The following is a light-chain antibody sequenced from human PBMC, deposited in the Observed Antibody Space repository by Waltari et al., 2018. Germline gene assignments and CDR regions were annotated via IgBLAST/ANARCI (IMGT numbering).Light chain of an antibody. CDR1: LSKLGPHY. Sequence: QSVLTQPPSASGTPGQSVTTSCSGSLSKLGPHYLYWSQQPQGTAPKLLIYLPNQRPSGVPDRFSASKSVPSASLAISGLRFEDEGDYYCATRDEGPTVVFGGGTKVTVL. J-gene: IGLJ2*01. CDR2: LPN. V-gene: IGLV1-47*01. CDR3: ATRDEGPTVV.